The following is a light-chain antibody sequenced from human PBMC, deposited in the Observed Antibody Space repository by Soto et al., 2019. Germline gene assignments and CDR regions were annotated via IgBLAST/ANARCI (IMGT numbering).Light chain of an antibody. CDR2: EVS. CDR1: SSDVGGYNY. CDR3: SSYTSSSTLG. V-gene: IGLV2-14*01. J-gene: IGLJ3*02. Sequence: QSALTQPASVSGSPGQSITISCTGTSSDVGGYNYVSWSQQHPGKAPKLMIYEVSNRPSGVSNRFAGSKSGNTASLTISGLQAEDEADYYCSSYTSSSTLGFGGGTKVTVL.